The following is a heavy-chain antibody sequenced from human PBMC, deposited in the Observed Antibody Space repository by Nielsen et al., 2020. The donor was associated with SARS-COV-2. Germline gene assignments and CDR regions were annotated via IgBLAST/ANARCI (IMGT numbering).Heavy chain of an antibody. V-gene: IGHV4-59*08. CDR2: IYHGGST. Sequence: GSLRLSCTVSGGSISSYYWSWIRQPPGKGLEWIGYIYHGGSTSYNPSLKSRVTISVDTSKNQFSLKLSSVTAADTAVYYCARWLTDYCSGGSCYSGDAFDIWGQGTMVTVS. CDR1: GGSISSYY. CDR3: ARWLTDYCSGGSCYSGDAFDI. D-gene: IGHD2-15*01. J-gene: IGHJ3*02.